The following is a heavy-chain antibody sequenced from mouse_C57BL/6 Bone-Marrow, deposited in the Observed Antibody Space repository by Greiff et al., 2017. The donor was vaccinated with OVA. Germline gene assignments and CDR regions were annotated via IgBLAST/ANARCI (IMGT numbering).Heavy chain of an antibody. CDR2: IYPRSGNT. V-gene: IGHV1-81*01. J-gene: IGHJ1*03. CDR3: ARCGSSPDWYFDV. D-gene: IGHD1-1*01. CDR1: GYTFTSYG. Sequence: VHLVESGAELARPGASVKLSCKASGYTFTSYGISWVKQRTGQGLEWIGEIYPRSGNTYYNEKFKGKATLTADKSSSTAYMELRSLTSEDSAVYFCARCGSSPDWYFDVWGTGTTVTVSS.